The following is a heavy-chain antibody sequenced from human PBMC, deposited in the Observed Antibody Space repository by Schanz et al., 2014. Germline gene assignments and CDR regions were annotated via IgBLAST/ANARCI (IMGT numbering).Heavy chain of an antibody. V-gene: IGHV3-23*04. CDR1: GFTFSNYA. Sequence: VQLVESGGGLAQPGGSLRLSCAASGFTFSNYAMNWVRQAPGKGLKWVSAISGSGGSTYYADSVKGRFTISRDNSKNTLYLQMNSLRAEDTAVYYCARVMSGNYFGAFDIWGQGTMVTVSS. CDR2: ISGSGGST. D-gene: IGHD3-22*01. J-gene: IGHJ3*02. CDR3: ARVMSGNYFGAFDI.